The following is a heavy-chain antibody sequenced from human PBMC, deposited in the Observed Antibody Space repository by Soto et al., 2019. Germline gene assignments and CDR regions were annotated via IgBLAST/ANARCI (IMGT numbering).Heavy chain of an antibody. V-gene: IGHV1-2*04. J-gene: IGHJ6*02. CDR2: INPNSGGT. CDR3: ARERFQVISDGMDV. CDR1: GYTFTGYY. Sequence: GASVKVSCKASGYTFTGYYMHWVRQAPGQGLEWMGWINPNSGGTNYAQKFQGWVTMTRDTSISTAYLELSSLRFDDAAVYFCARERFQVISDGMDVWGQGTTVTVSS. D-gene: IGHD2-21*01.